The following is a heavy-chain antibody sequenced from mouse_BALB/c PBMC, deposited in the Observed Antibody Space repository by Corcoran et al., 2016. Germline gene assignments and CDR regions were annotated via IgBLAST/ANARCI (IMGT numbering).Heavy chain of an antibody. Sequence: QVTLKESGPGILQPSQTHSLTCSFSGFSLSTYVMGVSWIRQPSGNGLEWLAHIYWDDDKRYNPSLKSRLTISKDTYSNQVFIKITSVDTADTATYYRARRAYKYDGGFAYWGQGTLVTVSA. CDR2: IYWDDDK. J-gene: IGHJ3*01. CDR3: ARRAYKYDGGFAY. V-gene: IGHV8-12*01. CDR1: GFSLSTYVMG. D-gene: IGHD2-14*01.